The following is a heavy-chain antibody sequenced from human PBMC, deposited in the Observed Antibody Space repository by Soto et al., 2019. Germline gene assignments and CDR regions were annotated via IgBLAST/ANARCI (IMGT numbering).Heavy chain of an antibody. J-gene: IGHJ4*02. Sequence: GGSLRLSWAASGFTVSSTQMSWVRQAPGKGLEWVSLIYSSGNAYYADSVKGRFAISRDNSKNTLYLQMNSLRAEDTAVYYCARAGETYYFDYWGQGTQVTVSS. CDR2: IYSSGNA. CDR1: GFTVSSTQ. V-gene: IGHV3-53*01. CDR3: ARAGETYYFDY. D-gene: IGHD3-16*01.